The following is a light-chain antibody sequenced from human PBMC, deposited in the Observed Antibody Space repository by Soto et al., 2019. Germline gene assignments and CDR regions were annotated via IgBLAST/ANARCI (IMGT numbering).Light chain of an antibody. CDR2: AAS. J-gene: IGKJ3*01. CDR3: QKYNSVPFT. CDR1: QGIRNY. V-gene: IGKV1-27*01. Sequence: IQMTQSPSSLSASVGDRVTITCRASQGIRNYVAWYQQKPGKVPKLLIYAASTLQSGVPSRFSGGGSGTDFTLTVGSLQPEDVGTSYCQKYNSVPFTFGPGTKVDIK.